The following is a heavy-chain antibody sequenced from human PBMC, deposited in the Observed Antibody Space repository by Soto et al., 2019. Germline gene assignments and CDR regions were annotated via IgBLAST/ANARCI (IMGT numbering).Heavy chain of an antibody. D-gene: IGHD2-2*01. J-gene: IGHJ5*02. CDR3: ARAAXVVPAAXXXGSNWFDP. Sequence: QVQLQESGPGLVKPSQTLSLTCTVSGGSISSXGXXXSWXRXXPGKGLEWXGYIYYSGSTYYNPSLKSRVTISVDTSKNQFSLKLSSGTAADTAVYYCARAAXVVPAAXXXGSNWFDPWGQGTLVTVSS. CDR2: IYYSGST. CDR1: GGSISSXGXX. V-gene: IGHV4-31*03.